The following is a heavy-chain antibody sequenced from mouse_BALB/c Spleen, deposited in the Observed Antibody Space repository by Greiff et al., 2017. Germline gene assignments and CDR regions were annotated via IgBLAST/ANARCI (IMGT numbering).Heavy chain of an antibody. Sequence: VQVVESGGGLVQPGGSLRLSCATSGFTFTDYYMSWVRQPPGKALEWLGFIRNKANGYTTEYSASVKGRFTISRDNSQSILYLQMNTLRAEDSATYYCARDMGYWGQGTTLTVSS. CDR3: ARDMGY. CDR2: IRNKANGYTT. CDR1: GFTFTDYY. V-gene: IGHV7-3*02. J-gene: IGHJ2*01. D-gene: IGHD4-1*01.